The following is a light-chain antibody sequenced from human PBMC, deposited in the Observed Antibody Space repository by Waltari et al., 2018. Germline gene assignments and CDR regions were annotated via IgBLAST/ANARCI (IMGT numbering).Light chain of an antibody. CDR2: DYT. V-gene: IGLV2-14*03. Sequence: QSALTQPASLSGYPGQSITIPCTGSSSDVGGNNFLPWYHQHPGKPPKLIIYDYTDRPSGVSDRFSGSMSANTASLTISGLLADDEALYFCSSSSTTGTLVLFGGGTKLTVL. CDR1: SSDVGGNNF. CDR3: SSSSTTGTLVL. J-gene: IGLJ2*01.